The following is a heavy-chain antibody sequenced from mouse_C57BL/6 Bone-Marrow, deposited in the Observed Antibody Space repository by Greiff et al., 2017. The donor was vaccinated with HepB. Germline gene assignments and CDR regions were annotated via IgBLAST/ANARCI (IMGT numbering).Heavy chain of an antibody. CDR1: GYTFTSYW. CDR3: ARLYWVAY. CDR2: IDPSDSYT. J-gene: IGHJ3*01. V-gene: IGHV1-50*01. Sequence: VQLQQPGAELVKPGASVKLSCKASGYTFTSYWMQWVKQRPGQGLEWIGEIDPSDSYTNYNQKFKGKATLTVDTSSSTAYMQLSSLTSEDSAVYYCARLYWVAYWGQGTLVTVSA.